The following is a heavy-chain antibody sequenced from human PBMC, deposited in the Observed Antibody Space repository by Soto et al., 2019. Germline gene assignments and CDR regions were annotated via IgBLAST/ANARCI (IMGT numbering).Heavy chain of an antibody. CDR3: ARVGIAPRTFDY. Sequence: ASVKVSCKASGGTFSSYAISWVRQAPGQGLEWMGGIIPIFGTANYAQKFQGRVTITADESTSTAYMELSSLRSEDTAVYYCARVGIAPRTFDYWGQGTLVTVSS. J-gene: IGHJ4*02. V-gene: IGHV1-69*13. D-gene: IGHD6-13*01. CDR1: GGTFSSYA. CDR2: IIPIFGTA.